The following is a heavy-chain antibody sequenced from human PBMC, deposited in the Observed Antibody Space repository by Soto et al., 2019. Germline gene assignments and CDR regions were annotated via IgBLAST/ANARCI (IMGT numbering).Heavy chain of an antibody. J-gene: IGHJ6*02. CDR3: ARVGGGSVVGPAAILVDYYYYGMEV. V-gene: IGHV1-69*06. CDR1: GGTFSSYA. Sequence: QVQLVQSGAEVKKPGSSVKVSCKASGGTFSSYAISWVRQAPGQGLEWMGGIIPIFGTANYAQKFQGRVTITADKATSTAYLELSSLRYEDTAVYYCARVGGGSVVGPAAILVDYYYYGMEVWGQGTTVTVSS. CDR2: IIPIFGTA. D-gene: IGHD2-2*01.